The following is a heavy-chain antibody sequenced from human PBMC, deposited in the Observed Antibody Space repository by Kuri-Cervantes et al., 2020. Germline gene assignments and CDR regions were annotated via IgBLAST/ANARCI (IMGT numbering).Heavy chain of an antibody. V-gene: IGHV3-48*04. CDR1: GFTFSSYS. CDR3: ARVPGDQESNWFDP. Sequence: GESLKISCAASGFTFSSYSMNWVRQAPGKGLEWVSYISSSSSTIYYADSVKGRFTISRDNAKNSLYLQMNSLRAEDTAVYYCARVPGDQESNWFDPWGQGTLVTVSS. D-gene: IGHD2-21*02. CDR2: ISSSSSTI. J-gene: IGHJ5*02.